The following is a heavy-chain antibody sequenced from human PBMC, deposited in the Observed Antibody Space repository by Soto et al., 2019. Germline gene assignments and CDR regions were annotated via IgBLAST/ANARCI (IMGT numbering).Heavy chain of an antibody. V-gene: IGHV3-53*01. CDR2: LYSGGST. Sequence: EVQLVESGGGLIQPGGSLRLSCAASGFTVSSNYMSWVRQAPGKGLECVSVLYSGGSTYYADSVKGRFTISRDNSMNTLYLQMNSLRVEDTAVYYCARDAGELSFDYWGQGTLVTVSS. J-gene: IGHJ4*02. CDR3: ARDAGELSFDY. CDR1: GFTVSSNY. D-gene: IGHD3-16*02.